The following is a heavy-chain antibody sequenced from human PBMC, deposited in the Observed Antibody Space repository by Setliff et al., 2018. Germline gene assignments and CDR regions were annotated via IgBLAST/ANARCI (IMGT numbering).Heavy chain of an antibody. J-gene: IGHJ5*02. D-gene: IGHD1-26*01. CDR3: ARDRGGATTRDL. Sequence: GESLKISCAASGFTFGNYWMNWVRQAPGKGLEWVANIKQDGSERFYVDSVKGRFTISRDNAKNSLYLQMNTLRAEDTAVYYCARDRGGATTRDLWGQGTLVTVSS. CDR2: IKQDGSER. V-gene: IGHV3-7*03. CDR1: GFTFGNYW.